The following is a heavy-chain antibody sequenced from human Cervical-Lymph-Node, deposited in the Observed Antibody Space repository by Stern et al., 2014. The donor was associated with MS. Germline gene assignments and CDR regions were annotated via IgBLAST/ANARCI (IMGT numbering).Heavy chain of an antibody. CDR1: GGTFSKFP. J-gene: IGHJ5*02. D-gene: IGHD6-13*01. V-gene: IGHV1-69*01. CDR2: ICPVLGTP. Sequence: VQLVQSGAEVTKPGSSVKVSCKASGGTFSKFPSSWVRQAPGQGLEWMGWICPVLGTPTYAQDVRGSGTITAAVSTSTVYMELSSLRSDDTAVYYCALSSETSDRWYSLGYDLWGQGTLVTVSS. CDR3: ALSSETSDRWYSLGYDL.